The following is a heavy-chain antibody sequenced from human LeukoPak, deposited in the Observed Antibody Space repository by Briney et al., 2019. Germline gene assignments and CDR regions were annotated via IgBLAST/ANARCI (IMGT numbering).Heavy chain of an antibody. Sequence: PGGSLRLSCAASGFTFDDYTMHWVRQPPGKGLEWVSLINWDGDTTEYADSVEGRFTISRDNSKNSLFLQMNSLRTEDTALYYCAKGNILTGPPDSWGQGTLVTVSS. CDR3: AKGNILTGPPDS. CDR2: INWDGDTT. D-gene: IGHD3-9*01. CDR1: GFTFDDYT. V-gene: IGHV3-43*01. J-gene: IGHJ4*02.